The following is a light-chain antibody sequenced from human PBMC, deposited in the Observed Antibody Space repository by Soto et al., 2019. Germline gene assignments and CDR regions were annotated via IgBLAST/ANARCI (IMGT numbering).Light chain of an antibody. CDR2: AAS. Sequence: DIQMTQSPSSLSASVGDSVTITCRASQSISSYITWYQQKPVTAPKLLIYAASSLQSGVPSGFSGSGSGTDFTLTICSLQPEDFATYDCLQSYGTPPTFGQGTRLEIK. J-gene: IGKJ5*01. CDR1: QSISSY. V-gene: IGKV1-39*01. CDR3: LQSYGTPPT.